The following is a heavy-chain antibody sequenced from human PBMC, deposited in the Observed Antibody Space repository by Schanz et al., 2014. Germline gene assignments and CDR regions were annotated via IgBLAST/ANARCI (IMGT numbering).Heavy chain of an antibody. CDR1: GFTFSIYA. CDR2: ISHDGYST. J-gene: IGHJ4*02. V-gene: IGHV3-64D*06. D-gene: IGHD3-10*01. CDR3: VKDY. Sequence: EVQLVESGGCLVQPGGSLRLSCSASGFTFSIYAMHWVRQAPGKGLEYVSAISHDGYSTYYADSVKGRFTSSRDNSKNALYLQMSSRTTEDTAVYFCVKDYRGQGTLVTVSS.